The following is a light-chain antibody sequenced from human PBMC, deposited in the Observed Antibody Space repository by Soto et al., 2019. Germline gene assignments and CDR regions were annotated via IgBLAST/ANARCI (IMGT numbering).Light chain of an antibody. CDR2: GAS. J-gene: IGKJ1*01. CDR1: QSISDT. V-gene: IGKV3-15*01. CDR3: QQYDNWPWT. Sequence: EILLTQSPGTLSLSPGERATLSCRASQSISDTLAWYQQKPGQAPRLLIYGASRRATGFPARFSGSGSGTDFTLTISSLQSEDFAVYYCQQYDNWPWTFGQGTKVDIK.